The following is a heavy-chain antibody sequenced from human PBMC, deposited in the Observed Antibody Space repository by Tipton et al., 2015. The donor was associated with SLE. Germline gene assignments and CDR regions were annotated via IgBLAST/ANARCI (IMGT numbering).Heavy chain of an antibody. J-gene: IGHJ4*02. CDR1: GYSFPDYW. Sequence: QLVQSGGEVKKAGESLKISCKGFGYSFPDYWIGWVRQMPGKGLEWMGIIYPRDSDTRYSPSFKGQVTISVDKSISTAYLQWSSLKASDPAMYYCTKHGDNFRSGYWGQGTLVTVSS. CDR2: IYPRDSDT. D-gene: IGHD5-24*01. CDR3: TKHGDNFRSGY. V-gene: IGHV5-51*01.